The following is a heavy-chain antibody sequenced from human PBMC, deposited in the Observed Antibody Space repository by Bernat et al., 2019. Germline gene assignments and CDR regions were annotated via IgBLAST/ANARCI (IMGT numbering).Heavy chain of an antibody. CDR3: ARHVLYGDYYFDY. Sequence: QVQLQESGPGLVKPSGTLSLTCAVSGGFISSNNWWSWVRQPPGKGLEWIGYIYYSGSANYNPSLKSRVTISVDTSKNQFSLKLSSVTAADTAVYYCARHVLYGDYYFDYWGQGTLVTVSS. V-gene: IGHV4-4*02. CDR1: GGFISSNNW. J-gene: IGHJ4*02. CDR2: IYYSGSA. D-gene: IGHD4-17*01.